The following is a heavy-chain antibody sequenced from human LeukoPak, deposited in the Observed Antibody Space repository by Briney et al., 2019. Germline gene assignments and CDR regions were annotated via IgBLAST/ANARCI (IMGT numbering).Heavy chain of an antibody. CDR3: ARGSMVRGVTFDY. D-gene: IGHD3-10*01. CDR1: GFTFSTYD. J-gene: IGHJ4*02. CDR2: ISTTSRYI. V-gene: IGHV3-21*01. Sequence: PGGSLRLSCAASGFTFSTYDMNWVRQAPGKGLEWVSSISTTSRYIYYADSVRGRFTISRDNARNSLYLQMNSLRAEDTAVYYCARGSMVRGVTFDYWGQGTLVTVSS.